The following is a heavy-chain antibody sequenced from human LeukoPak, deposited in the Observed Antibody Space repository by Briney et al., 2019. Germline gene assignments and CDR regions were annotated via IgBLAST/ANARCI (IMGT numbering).Heavy chain of an antibody. J-gene: IGHJ4*02. D-gene: IGHD3-3*01. CDR1: GFTFSSYA. Sequence: GGSLRLSCAASGFTFSSYAMSWVRQAPGKGLEWVSAISGSGGSTYYADSVKGRFTISRDNSKNTLYLQMNSLRAEDTAVYYCAKHGEGENYDFWSGYYTLRRAPDYWGQGILVTVSS. V-gene: IGHV3-23*01. CDR2: ISGSGGST. CDR3: AKHGEGENYDFWSGYYTLRRAPDY.